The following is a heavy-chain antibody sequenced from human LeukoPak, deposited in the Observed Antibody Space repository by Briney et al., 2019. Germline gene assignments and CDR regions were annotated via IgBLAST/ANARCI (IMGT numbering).Heavy chain of an antibody. CDR3: ARGRGVDY. V-gene: IGHV3-74*01. CDR1: GFTFSSYG. J-gene: IGHJ4*02. Sequence: GRSLRLSCAASGFTFSSYGMHWVRQAPGKGLEWVSHINSYGSSTSYADSVKGRFTISRDNAKNTLYLQMNSLRAEDTAVYYCARGRGVDYWGQGTLVTVSS. CDR2: INSYGSST.